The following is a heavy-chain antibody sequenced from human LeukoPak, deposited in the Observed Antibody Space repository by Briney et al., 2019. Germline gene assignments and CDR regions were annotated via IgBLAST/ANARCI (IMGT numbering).Heavy chain of an antibody. V-gene: IGHV1-69*05. Sequence: ASVKVSCKASGGTFGSYAISWVRQAPGQGLEWMGGIIPIFGTANYAQKFQGRVTITTDESTSTAYMELSSLRSEDTAVYYCARGAASSRYYYYYMDVWGKGTTVTVSS. CDR1: GGTFGSYA. CDR2: IIPIFGTA. CDR3: ARGAASSRYYYYYMDV. D-gene: IGHD6-13*01. J-gene: IGHJ6*03.